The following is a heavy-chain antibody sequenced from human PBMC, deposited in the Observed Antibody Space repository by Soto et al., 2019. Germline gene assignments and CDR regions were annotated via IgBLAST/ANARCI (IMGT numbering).Heavy chain of an antibody. J-gene: IGHJ4*02. CDR1: GDSVSSNSAS. CDR2: TYYRSKWYN. D-gene: IGHD1-1*01. Sequence: SQTLSLTCAISGDSVSSNSASWNLIRQSPARGLEWLGRTYYRSKWYNDYVVSMKSRISINPDTSKNQFSLQLNSVTPEDTAVYYCARGTDSSFDSWGQGSPVTVYS. V-gene: IGHV6-1*01. CDR3: ARGTDSSFDS.